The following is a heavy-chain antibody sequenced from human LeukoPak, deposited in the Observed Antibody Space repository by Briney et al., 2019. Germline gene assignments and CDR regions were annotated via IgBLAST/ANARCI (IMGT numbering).Heavy chain of an antibody. CDR2: SYYSGST. Sequence: SETLSLTCTVSGGSIRSSSDDWGWIRQPPGKGLEGIGRSYYSGSTYYNRSRKSQVTKSVDTSKNQFSLKLSSVTAADTAVYYCTRHSSPRDYFDYWGQGTRVTVSS. D-gene: IGHD2-2*01. J-gene: IGHJ4*02. CDR3: TRHSSPRDYFDY. V-gene: IGHV4-39*01. CDR1: GGSIRSSSDD.